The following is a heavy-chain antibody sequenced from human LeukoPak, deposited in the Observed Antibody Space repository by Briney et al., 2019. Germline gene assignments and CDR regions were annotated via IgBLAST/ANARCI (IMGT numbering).Heavy chain of an antibody. CDR2: IYYSRST. Sequence: SETLSLTCTVSGGSISSSSYSWGWIRQPPGEGVEWLGSIYYSRSTYYNPSLKSRVTISVDTSKNQCSLKLSSVTAADTAVYYCARRPTARTTVTTPWGYMDVWGKGTTVTVSS. CDR1: GGSISSSSYS. D-gene: IGHD4-17*01. V-gene: IGHV4-39*01. J-gene: IGHJ6*03. CDR3: ARRPTARTTVTTPWGYMDV.